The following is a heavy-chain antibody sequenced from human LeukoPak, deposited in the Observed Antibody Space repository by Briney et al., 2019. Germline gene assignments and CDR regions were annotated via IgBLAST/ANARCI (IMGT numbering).Heavy chain of an antibody. J-gene: IGHJ4*02. CDR2: ISSSGGRV. V-gene: IGHV3-21*06. CDR3: ARAQEADY. Sequence: GGSLRLSCAASGFTFSTYTMNWVRLAPGKGLEWVSSISSSGGRVYYADSLKGRFTVSRDNANNSLYLQMNSLRADDTAVYYCARAQEADYWGLGTLVTVSS. CDR1: GFTFSTYT.